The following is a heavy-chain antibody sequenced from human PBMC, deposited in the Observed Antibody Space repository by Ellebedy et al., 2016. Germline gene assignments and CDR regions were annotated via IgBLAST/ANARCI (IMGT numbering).Heavy chain of an antibody. CDR1: GYTFTSYG. D-gene: IGHD1-26*01. CDR3: ARDGWEGVGAETSIDY. V-gene: IGHV1-18*04. Sequence: ASVKVSCKASGYTFTSYGISWVRQAPGQGLEWMGWISAYNGNTNYAQKLQGRVTMTTDTSTSTAYMELRSLRSDDTAVYYCARDGWEGVGAETSIDYWGQGTLVTVSS. CDR2: ISAYNGNT. J-gene: IGHJ4*02.